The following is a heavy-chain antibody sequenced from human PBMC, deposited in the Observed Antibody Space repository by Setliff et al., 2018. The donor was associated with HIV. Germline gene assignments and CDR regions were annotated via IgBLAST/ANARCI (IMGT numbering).Heavy chain of an antibody. D-gene: IGHD2-15*01. J-gene: IGHJ3*02. Sequence: PGGSLRLSCAASGFTFSSYWMHWVRQAPEKGLVWFSHINSDGSDTSYADSVKGRFTISRDNAKNTLYLQMNSLRAEDTAVYYCARGGFNHAFDIWGQGTMVTVSS. V-gene: IGHV3-74*01. CDR3: ARGGFNHAFDI. CDR1: GFTFSSYW. CDR2: INSDGSDT.